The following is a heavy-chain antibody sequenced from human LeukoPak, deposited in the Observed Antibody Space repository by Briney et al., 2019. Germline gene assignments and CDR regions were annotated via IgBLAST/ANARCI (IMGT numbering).Heavy chain of an antibody. CDR1: GFTVTSYG. D-gene: IGHD6-13*01. Sequence: GGSLRLSCAASGFTVTSYGMHWVSQAPGKGLQWVAVMSYDGSNKYYADSVKGRFTISRDNSKNTLYLQLSSLRAEDTAVYYCAKWDSTWHFQHWGQGTLVTVSS. CDR3: AKWDSTWHFQH. V-gene: IGHV3-30*18. J-gene: IGHJ1*01. CDR2: MSYDGSNK.